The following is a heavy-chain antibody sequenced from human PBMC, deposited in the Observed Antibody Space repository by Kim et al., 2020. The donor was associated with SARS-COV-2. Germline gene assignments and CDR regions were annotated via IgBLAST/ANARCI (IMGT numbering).Heavy chain of an antibody. Sequence: GGSLRLSCAASGFTVSSNYMSWVRQAPGKGLEWVSVIYSGGSTYYADSVKGRFTISRDNSKNTLYLQMNSLRAEDTAVYYCARSVAILSPIDYWGQGTLVTVSS. V-gene: IGHV3-53*01. J-gene: IGHJ4*02. CDR3: ARSVAILSPIDY. D-gene: IGHD2-21*01. CDR1: GFTVSSNY. CDR2: IYSGGST.